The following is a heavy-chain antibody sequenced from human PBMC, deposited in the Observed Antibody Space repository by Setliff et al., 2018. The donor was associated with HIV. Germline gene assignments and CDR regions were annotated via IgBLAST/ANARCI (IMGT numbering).Heavy chain of an antibody. Sequence: ASVKVSCKASGCTFTSSGITWVRQAPGQGLEWMGWIGTYNGDTNYAQKFQGRVTMTTDTSTSTAYMELRSLISDDTTVYYCAREGLWFGDRGYYMDVWAQGPRSPSP. J-gene: IGHJ6*03. CDR1: GCTFTSSG. CDR2: IGTYNGDT. V-gene: IGHV1-18*01. CDR3: AREGLWFGDRGYYMDV. D-gene: IGHD3-10*01.